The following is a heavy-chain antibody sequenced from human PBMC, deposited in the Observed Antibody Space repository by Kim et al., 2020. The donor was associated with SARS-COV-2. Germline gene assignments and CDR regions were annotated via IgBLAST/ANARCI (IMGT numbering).Heavy chain of an antibody. J-gene: IGHJ4*02. V-gene: IGHV4-34*01. CDR1: GGSFSGYY. CDR2: INHSGST. CDR3: ASYSGSEKDYGDYVIR. Sequence: SETLSLTCAVYGGSFSGYYWSWIRQPPGKGLEWIGEINHSGSTNYNPSLKSRVTISVDTSKNQFSLKLSSVTAADTAVYYCASYSGSEKDYGDYVIRWGQGTLVTVSS. D-gene: IGHD4-17*01.